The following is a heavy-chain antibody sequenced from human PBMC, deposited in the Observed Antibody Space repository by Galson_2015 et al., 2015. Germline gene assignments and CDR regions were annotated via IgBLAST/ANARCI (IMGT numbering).Heavy chain of an antibody. CDR2: IYYSGST. J-gene: IGHJ4*02. D-gene: IGHD2-2*01. Sequence: TLSLTCTVSGGSISSGGYYWSWIRQHPGKGLEWIGYIYYSGSTYYNPSLKSRVTISVDTSKNQFSLKLSSVTAADTAVCYCARARTSHCSSTSCYGEFDYWGQGTLVTVSS. CDR1: GGSISSGGYY. CDR3: ARARTSHCSSTSCYGEFDY. V-gene: IGHV4-31*03.